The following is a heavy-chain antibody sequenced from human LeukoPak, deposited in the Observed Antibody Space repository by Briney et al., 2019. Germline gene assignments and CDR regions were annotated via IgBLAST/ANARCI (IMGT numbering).Heavy chain of an antibody. CDR3: ARGYSSSWPYYYYYYMDV. CDR2: IYHSGST. V-gene: IGHV4-4*02. D-gene: IGHD6-13*01. J-gene: IGHJ6*03. CDR1: GGSISSSSW. Sequence: SETLSLTCAVSGGSISSSSWWSWVRQPPGKGLEWIGEIYHSGSTNYNPSLKSRVTISVDKSKNQFSLKLSSVTAADTAVYYCARGYSSSWPYYYYYYMDVWGKGTTVTVSS.